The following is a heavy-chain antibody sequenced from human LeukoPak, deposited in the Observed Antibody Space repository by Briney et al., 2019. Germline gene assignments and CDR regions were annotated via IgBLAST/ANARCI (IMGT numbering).Heavy chain of an antibody. CDR2: INHSGST. Sequence: KPPETLSLTCAVYGGSFSGYYWSWIRQPPGKGLEWIGEINHSGSTNYNPSLKSRVTILVDTSKNQFSLKLSSVTAADTAVYYCARGNYGDRIESQTTVTRFDYWGQGTLVIVSS. V-gene: IGHV4-34*01. CDR3: ARGNYGDRIESQTTVTRFDY. CDR1: GGSFSGYY. D-gene: IGHD4-17*01. J-gene: IGHJ4*02.